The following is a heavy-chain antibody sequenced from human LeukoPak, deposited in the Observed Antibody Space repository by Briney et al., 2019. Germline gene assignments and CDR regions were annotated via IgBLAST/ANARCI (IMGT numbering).Heavy chain of an antibody. Sequence: ASVKVSCKASGYTFTNYAMNWVRQAPGQGLEWMGWINPNSGGTNYAQKFQGRVTMTRDTSISTAYMELSRLTSDDTAVYYCARATGGYYDYFDYWGQGTLVTVSS. CDR2: INPNSGGT. CDR3: ARATGGYYDYFDY. CDR1: GYTFTNYA. D-gene: IGHD3-22*01. V-gene: IGHV1-2*02. J-gene: IGHJ4*02.